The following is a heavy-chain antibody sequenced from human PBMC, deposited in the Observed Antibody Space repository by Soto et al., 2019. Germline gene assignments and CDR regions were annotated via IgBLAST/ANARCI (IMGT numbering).Heavy chain of an antibody. CDR3: ARDLSWGSKWYYYMDV. Sequence: EVQLVESGGGLVQPGGSLRLSCAASGFTISGNAMNWVRQAPGRGLEWVSYISSSSTNIHYADSVRGRCTISRDNAKNSLYLQMNSLRDEDTAVYRCARDLSWGSKWYYYMDVWGKGTTVTVSS. V-gene: IGHV3-48*02. J-gene: IGHJ6*03. CDR2: ISSSSTNI. D-gene: IGHD3-16*01. CDR1: GFTISGNA.